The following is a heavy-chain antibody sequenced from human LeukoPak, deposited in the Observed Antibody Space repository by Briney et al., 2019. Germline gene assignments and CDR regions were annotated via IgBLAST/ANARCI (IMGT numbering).Heavy chain of an antibody. CDR1: GFSFSSYG. V-gene: IGHV3-23*01. D-gene: IGHD2-21*02. Sequence: GGTLRLSCEASGFSFSSYGMSWVRQASGEGLEWVSGFSASDGSRYYADSVKGRFTISRDNSKNTLYLQMGSLRAEDMAVYYCARGAYCGGDCYSYYFDHWGQGTLVTVSS. CDR2: FSASDGSR. J-gene: IGHJ4*02. CDR3: ARGAYCGGDCYSYYFDH.